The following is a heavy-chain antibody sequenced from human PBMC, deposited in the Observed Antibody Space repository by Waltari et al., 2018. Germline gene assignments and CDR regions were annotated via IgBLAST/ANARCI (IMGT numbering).Heavy chain of an antibody. V-gene: IGHV1-69*01. CDR2: IIPIFGTA. D-gene: IGHD1-26*01. CDR1: GGTFSSYA. CDR3: ARGDRRYYPGGYYYGMDV. Sequence: QVQLVQSGAEVKKPGSSVKVSCKASGGTFSSYAISWVRQAPGQGLEWMGGIIPIFGTANYAQKFHGRVTITADESTSTAYMELSSLRSEDTAVYYCARGDRRYYPGGYYYGMDVWGQGTTVTVSS. J-gene: IGHJ6*02.